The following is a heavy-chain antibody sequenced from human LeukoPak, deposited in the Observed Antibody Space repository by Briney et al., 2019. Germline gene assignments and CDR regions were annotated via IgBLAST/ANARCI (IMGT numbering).Heavy chain of an antibody. V-gene: IGHV4-59*08. CDR2: IYYSGST. Sequence: SETLSLTCTASGGSISSYYWSWIRQPPGKGLEWIGYIYYSGSTNYNPSLKSRVTISVDTSKNQFSLKLSSVTAADTAVYYCARLRMVWFGELLHQYYFDYWGQGTLVTVSS. J-gene: IGHJ4*02. CDR3: ARLRMVWFGELLHQYYFDY. D-gene: IGHD3-10*01. CDR1: GGSISSYY.